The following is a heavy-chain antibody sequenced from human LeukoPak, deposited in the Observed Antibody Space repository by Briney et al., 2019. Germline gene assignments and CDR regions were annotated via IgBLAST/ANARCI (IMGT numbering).Heavy chain of an antibody. CDR1: GYTFTSYG. Sequence: ASVKVSCKASGYTFTSYGISWVRQAPGQGLEWMGWISAYNGNTNYAQKLQGRVTMTTDTFTSTAYIELRSLRSDDTAVYYCARDGRPFLGYYYDSSGYYYYFDYWGQGTLVTVSS. CDR2: ISAYNGNT. V-gene: IGHV1-18*01. CDR3: ARDGRPFLGYYYDSSGYYYYFDY. J-gene: IGHJ4*02. D-gene: IGHD3-22*01.